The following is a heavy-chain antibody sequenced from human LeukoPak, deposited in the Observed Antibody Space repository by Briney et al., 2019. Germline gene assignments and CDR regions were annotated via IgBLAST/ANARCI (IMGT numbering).Heavy chain of an antibody. J-gene: IGHJ4*02. Sequence: PGRSLRLSCAASGFTFSNFAMSLARQAPGKGLEWVSAIYGSGGSTYYADSVKGRFTISRDNSKNTLYLQMNSLRAEDTAVYYCAKDPRAAAGSFDYWGQGTLVTVSS. D-gene: IGHD6-13*01. CDR1: GFTFSNFA. V-gene: IGHV3-23*01. CDR2: IYGSGGST. CDR3: AKDPRAAAGSFDY.